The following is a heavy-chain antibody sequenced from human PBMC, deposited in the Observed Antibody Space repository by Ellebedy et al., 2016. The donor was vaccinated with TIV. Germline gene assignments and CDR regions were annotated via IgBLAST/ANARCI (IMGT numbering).Heavy chain of an antibody. CDR3: ARESTRLGGMDV. V-gene: IGHV7-4-1*02. CDR2: INMNTGNP. D-gene: IGHD5-24*01. CDR1: GYTFTGYP. Sequence: ASVKVSCKASGYTFTGYPINWVRQAPGQGLEWLGWINMNTGNPTYAQGFTGRFVFSLDTSVSTAYLQISSLKTEDTAVDYCARESTRLGGMDVWGQGTTVTVSS. J-gene: IGHJ6*02.